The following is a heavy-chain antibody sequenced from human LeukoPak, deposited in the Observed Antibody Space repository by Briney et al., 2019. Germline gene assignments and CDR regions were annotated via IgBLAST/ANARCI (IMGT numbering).Heavy chain of an antibody. CDR3: AKHDDYVLLSAFDI. D-gene: IGHD4-17*01. V-gene: IGHV3-23*01. CDR2: ISGSGINT. Sequence: PGGSLRLSCAASGFTFSSYAMSWVRQAPGKGLEWVSVISGSGINTYYADSVKGRFTISRDNSKNTPYLQMNSLRAEDTAVYYCAKHDDYVLLSAFDIWGQGTMVTVSS. J-gene: IGHJ3*02. CDR1: GFTFSSYA.